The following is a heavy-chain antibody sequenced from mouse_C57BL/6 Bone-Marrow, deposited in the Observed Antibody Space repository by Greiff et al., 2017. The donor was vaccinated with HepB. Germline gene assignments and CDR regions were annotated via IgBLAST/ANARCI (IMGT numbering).Heavy chain of an antibody. CDR3: TTWDGKAWFAY. CDR1: GFNIKDDY. J-gene: IGHJ3*01. D-gene: IGHD2-1*01. CDR2: IDPENGDT. Sequence: EVQLQESGAELVRPGASVKLSCTASGFNIKDDYMHWVKQRPEQGLECIGWIDPENGDTEYASKFQGKATITADTSSNTAYLQLSSLTSEDTAVYYCTTWDGKAWFAYWGQGTLVTVSA. V-gene: IGHV14-4*01.